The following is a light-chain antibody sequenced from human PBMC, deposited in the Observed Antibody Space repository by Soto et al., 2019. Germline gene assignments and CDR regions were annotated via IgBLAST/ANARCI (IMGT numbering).Light chain of an antibody. CDR3: SSYTSSSTLV. CDR2: EVS. J-gene: IGLJ2*01. Sequence: QSALTQPASVSGSPGQSITISCTGTSSDVGGYNYVSWYQQHPGKAPKLMISEVSNRPSGVSNRFSGSKSGNTASLTISGLQAEDEADYYCSSYTSSSTLVFGGGTK. V-gene: IGLV2-14*01. CDR1: SSDVGGYNY.